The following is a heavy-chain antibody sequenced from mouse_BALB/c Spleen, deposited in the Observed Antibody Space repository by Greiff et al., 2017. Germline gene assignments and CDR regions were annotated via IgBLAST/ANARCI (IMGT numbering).Heavy chain of an antibody. V-gene: IGHV5-4*02. CDR1: GFTFSDYY. CDR3: ARSYYGNYGEFAY. D-gene: IGHD2-10*01. CDR2: ISDGGSYT. J-gene: IGHJ3*01. Sequence: EVKVVESGGGLVKPGGSLKLSCAASGFTFSDYYMYWVRQTPEKRLEWVATISDGGSYTYYPDSVKGRFTISRDNAKNNLYLQMSSLKSEDTAMYYCARSYYGNYGEFAYWGQGTLVTVSA.